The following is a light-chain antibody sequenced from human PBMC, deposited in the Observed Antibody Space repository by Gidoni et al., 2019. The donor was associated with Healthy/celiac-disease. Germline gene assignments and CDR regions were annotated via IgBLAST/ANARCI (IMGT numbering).Light chain of an antibody. CDR2: GAS. CDR1: QSLSSSY. V-gene: IGKV3-20*01. Sequence: EIVLTQSPGPLSLSPGERATLSCRASQSLSSSYLAWYQQKPGQAPRLLIYGASSRATGIPDRFSGSGSGTDFTLTISRLEPEDFAVYYCQQYGRHLGWTFGQGTKVEIK. CDR3: QQYGRHLGWT. J-gene: IGKJ1*01.